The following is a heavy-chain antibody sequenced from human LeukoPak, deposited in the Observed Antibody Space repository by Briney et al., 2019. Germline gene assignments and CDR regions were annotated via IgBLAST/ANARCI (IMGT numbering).Heavy chain of an antibody. CDR2: ISYSGST. CDR1: GGSISGYY. J-gene: IGHJ3*02. V-gene: IGHV4-59*01. D-gene: IGHD1-26*01. Sequence: PSETLSLTCTVSGGSISGYYWSWIRQPPGKELEWIGYISYSGSTNYNPSLKSRVTISVDTSKNQFSLKLSSVTAADTAVYYCARDRERAFDIWGQGTLVTVSS. CDR3: ARDRERAFDI.